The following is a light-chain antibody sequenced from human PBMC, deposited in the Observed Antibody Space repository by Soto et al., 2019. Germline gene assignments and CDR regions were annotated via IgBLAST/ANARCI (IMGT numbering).Light chain of an antibody. CDR1: QSVTSNY. J-gene: IGKJ2*01. V-gene: IGKV3-20*01. Sequence: EIVLTQSPGTLSLSPGERATLSCRASQSVTSNYLAWSQQRPGQAPRLLIYGASSRATGIPDRFSGSGSGTDFTLTISRLEPEDFAVYYCQQYGSSPYTFGQGTKLEI. CDR2: GAS. CDR3: QQYGSSPYT.